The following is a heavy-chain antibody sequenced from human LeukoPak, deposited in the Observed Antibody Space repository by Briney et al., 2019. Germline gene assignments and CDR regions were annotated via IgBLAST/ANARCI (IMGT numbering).Heavy chain of an antibody. CDR3: ARDHVVVVAADPGYYYYGMDV. V-gene: IGHV3-48*01. J-gene: IGHJ6*02. CDR2: ISSSSSTI. D-gene: IGHD2-15*01. Sequence: GSLRLSCAASGFTFSSYSMNWVRQAPGKGLEWVSYISSSSSTIYYADSVKGRFTISRDNAKNSLYLQMNSLRAEDTAVYYCARDHVVVVAADPGYYYYGMDVWGQGTTVTVSS. CDR1: GFTFSSYS.